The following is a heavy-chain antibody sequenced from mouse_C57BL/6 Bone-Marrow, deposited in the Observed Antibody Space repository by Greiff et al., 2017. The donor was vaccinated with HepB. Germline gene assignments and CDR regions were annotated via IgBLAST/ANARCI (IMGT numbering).Heavy chain of an antibody. Sequence: VQLQQSGAELVRPGASVTLSCKASGYTFTDYEMHWVKQTPVHGLEWIGAIDPETGGTAYNQKFKGKAILTADKSSSTAYMELHSLTSEDSAVYYCTSNFPYFDYWGQGTTLTVSS. CDR3: TSNFPYFDY. D-gene: IGHD4-1*01. J-gene: IGHJ2*01. V-gene: IGHV1-15*01. CDR2: IDPETGGT. CDR1: GYTFTDYE.